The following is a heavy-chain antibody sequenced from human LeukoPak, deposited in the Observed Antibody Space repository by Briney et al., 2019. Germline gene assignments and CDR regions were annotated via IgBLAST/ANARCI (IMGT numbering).Heavy chain of an antibody. CDR2: IIPIFGTA. Sequence: ASVKVSCKASGGTFSSYAISWVRQAPGQGLEWMGGIIPIFGTANYAQKFQGRVTTTADESTSTAYMELSSLRSEDTAVYYCARERQGMAAALYYWGQGTLVTVSS. J-gene: IGHJ4*02. CDR3: ARERQGMAAALYY. CDR1: GGTFSSYA. D-gene: IGHD6-13*01. V-gene: IGHV1-69*01.